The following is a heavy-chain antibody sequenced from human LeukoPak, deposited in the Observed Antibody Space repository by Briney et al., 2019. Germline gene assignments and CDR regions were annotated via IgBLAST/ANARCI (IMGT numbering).Heavy chain of an antibody. CDR3: ARIFIRNGYSSYFDC. CDR1: GFSISSGHY. D-gene: IGHD5-18*01. J-gene: IGHJ4*02. V-gene: IGHV4-38-2*02. Sequence: PSETPSLTCTVSGFSISSGHYWGWVRQPPGAGLEWIGSVYQSGTTYYNPSLKSRVTTSVDMSKNQFSLRLRPVTAADTAVYYCARIFIRNGYSSYFDCWGQGTLVTVSS. CDR2: VYQSGTT.